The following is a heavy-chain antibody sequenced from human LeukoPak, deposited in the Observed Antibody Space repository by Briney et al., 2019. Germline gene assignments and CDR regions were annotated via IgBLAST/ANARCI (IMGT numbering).Heavy chain of an antibody. D-gene: IGHD1-26*01. CDR1: GGSISSQY. J-gene: IGHJ4*02. Sequence: PSETLSLTCTVSGGSISSQYWSWIRQPPGKGLEWIGYIYYSGSTNYNPSLKSRVTISVDTSKNQFSLKLSSVTAADTAVYYCARGSIVANTFDHWGQGTLVTVSS. CDR2: IYYSGST. V-gene: IGHV4-59*11. CDR3: ARGSIVANTFDH.